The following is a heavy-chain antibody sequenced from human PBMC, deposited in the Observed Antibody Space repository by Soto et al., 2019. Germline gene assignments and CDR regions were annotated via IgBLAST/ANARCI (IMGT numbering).Heavy chain of an antibody. V-gene: IGHV4-59*11. CDR3: ARVRTGYFDY. D-gene: IGHD3-9*01. Sequence: SETLSLTCTLSGGAINDHYWSFIRQPPGKGLEWIGYIYYNGNTNYNPSLESRVTISVDRSRNQFSLRLTSLTAADTAVYYSARVRTGYFDYWGRGALVTVSS. CDR2: IYYNGNT. J-gene: IGHJ4*02. CDR1: GGAINDHY.